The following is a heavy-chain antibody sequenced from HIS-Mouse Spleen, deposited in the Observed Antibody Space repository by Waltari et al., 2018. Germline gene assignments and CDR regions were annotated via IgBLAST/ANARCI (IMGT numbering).Heavy chain of an antibody. Sequence: QVQLVESGGGVGQPGRSLRLSCAASGFTFSSYGMHGVRQAPGKGLEWVAVISYDGSNKYYAASVKGRFTISRDNSKNTLYLQMNSLRAEDTAVYYCAKDKHHAFDYWGQGTLVTVSS. CDR3: AKDKHHAFDY. V-gene: IGHV3-30*18. CDR1: GFTFSSYG. J-gene: IGHJ4*02. CDR2: ISYDGSNK.